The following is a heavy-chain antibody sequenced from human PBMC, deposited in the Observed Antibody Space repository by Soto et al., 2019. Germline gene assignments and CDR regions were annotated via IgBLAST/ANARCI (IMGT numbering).Heavy chain of an antibody. J-gene: IGHJ5*02. CDR1: GGTFSSYA. CDR2: IIPIFGTA. CDR3: ARDRGPSSGYYPYWFDP. Sequence: QVQLVQSGAEVKKPGSSVKVSCKASGGTFSSYAITWVRQAPGQGLEWMGGIIPIFGTANYAQKFQGRVTITADESTSGAYMELSSLRSEDTAVYYCARDRGPSSGYYPYWFDPWGQGTLVTVSS. V-gene: IGHV1-69*12. D-gene: IGHD3-22*01.